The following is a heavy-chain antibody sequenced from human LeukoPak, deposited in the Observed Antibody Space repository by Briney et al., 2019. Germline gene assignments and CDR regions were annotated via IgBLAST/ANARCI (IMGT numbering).Heavy chain of an antibody. CDR2: ISGSGGST. CDR1: GFTFDDYG. J-gene: IGHJ2*01. V-gene: IGHV3-23*01. Sequence: GGSLRLSCAASGFTFDDYGMSWVRQAPGKGLEWVSGISGSGGSTLYADSVKGRFTISRDNSKKTVYLQMNSLRAEDTAVYYCAKDRVAHFFYWYFDLWGRGTLVTVSS. D-gene: IGHD5-12*01. CDR3: AKDRVAHFFYWYFDL.